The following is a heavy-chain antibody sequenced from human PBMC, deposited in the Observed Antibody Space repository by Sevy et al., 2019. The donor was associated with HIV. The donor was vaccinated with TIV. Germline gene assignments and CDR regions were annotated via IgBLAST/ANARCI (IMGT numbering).Heavy chain of an antibody. CDR1: GSTFSVSY. Sequence: ASVKVSCKASGSTFSVSYIHWVRQAPGQGLEWMGWISPDSDDTKYIQKFQGRVTLTRDRSISTAYLELNSLTYDDAAVYYCASILLGSSGLDVWGQGTTVTVSS. CDR2: ISPDSDDT. D-gene: IGHD3-10*01. V-gene: IGHV1-2*02. J-gene: IGHJ6*02. CDR3: ASILLGSSGLDV.